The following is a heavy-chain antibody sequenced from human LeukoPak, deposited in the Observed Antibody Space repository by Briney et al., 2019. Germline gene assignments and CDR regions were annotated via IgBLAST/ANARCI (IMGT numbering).Heavy chain of an antibody. D-gene: IGHD2-15*01. V-gene: IGHV4-59*08. CDR2: ISYSGST. J-gene: IGHJ4*02. Sequence: PSETLSLTCTVSGGSIRSFYWTWIRQPPGKGLEWIGFISYSGSTNFNPSLESRVTISIDTSKNQFSLKLSSVTAADTAVYYCARHPFATPFDYWGLGILVTVSS. CDR1: GGSIRSFY. CDR3: ARHPFATPFDY.